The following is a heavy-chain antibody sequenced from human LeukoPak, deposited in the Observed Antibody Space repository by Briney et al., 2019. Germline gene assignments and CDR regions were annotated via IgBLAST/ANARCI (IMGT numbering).Heavy chain of an antibody. D-gene: IGHD2-15*01. CDR2: INRSGST. J-gene: IGHJ2*01. V-gene: IGHV4-34*01. Sequence: PSETLSLTCDLYGATFSGYYWSWIRQPPGEGLEWIGEINRSGSTHYNPSLKSRVTISLDTPDNQFSLRLTSVTAADTAVHFCARGGSSSSDFYWYLDLWGRGTLVTVSS. CDR1: GATFSGYY. CDR3: ARGGSSSSDFYWYLDL.